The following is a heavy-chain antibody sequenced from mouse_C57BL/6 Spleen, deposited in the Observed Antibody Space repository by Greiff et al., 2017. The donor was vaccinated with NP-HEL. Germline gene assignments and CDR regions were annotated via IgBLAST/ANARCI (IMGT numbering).Heavy chain of an antibody. J-gene: IGHJ2*01. D-gene: IGHD2-3*01. CDR3: ARCGDGYYEDY. V-gene: IGHV1-80*01. Sequence: VQLQQSGAELVKPGASVKISCKASGYAFSSYWMNWVKQRPGKGLEWIGQIYPGDGDTNYNGKFKGRATLTADKSSSTAYMQLSSLTSEDSAVYFGARCGDGYYEDYWGQGTTLTVAS. CDR1: GYAFSSYW. CDR2: IYPGDGDT.